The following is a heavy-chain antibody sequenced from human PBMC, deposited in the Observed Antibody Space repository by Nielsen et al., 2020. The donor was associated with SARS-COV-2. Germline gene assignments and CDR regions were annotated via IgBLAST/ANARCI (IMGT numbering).Heavy chain of an antibody. CDR1: GGSISSGGYY. Sequence: SETLSLTCTVSGGSISSGGYYWSWIRQHPGKGLEWIGYIFYSGSTYYNPSLKSRVTISVDTSKSQFSLKLSSVTAADTAVYYCARGWGGMVRGVIITSSAWFDPWGQGTLVTVSS. V-gene: IGHV4-31*03. CDR2: IFYSGST. CDR3: ARGWGGMVRGVIITSSAWFDP. D-gene: IGHD3-10*01. J-gene: IGHJ5*02.